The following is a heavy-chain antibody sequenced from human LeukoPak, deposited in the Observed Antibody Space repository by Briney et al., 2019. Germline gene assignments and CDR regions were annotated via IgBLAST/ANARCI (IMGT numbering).Heavy chain of an antibody. CDR1: GFSLSSSGVG. CDR3: AHSRRGYSYGYDFDY. Sequence: ESGPTLVKPTQTLTLTCTFSGFSLSSSGVGVGWNRQPPGKALEWLALIYWDDDKRYSPSLKSRLTITKDTSKNQVVLTMTNMDPVDTATYYCAHSRRGYSYGYDFDYWGQGTLVTVSS. CDR2: IYWDDDK. V-gene: IGHV2-5*02. J-gene: IGHJ4*02. D-gene: IGHD5-18*01.